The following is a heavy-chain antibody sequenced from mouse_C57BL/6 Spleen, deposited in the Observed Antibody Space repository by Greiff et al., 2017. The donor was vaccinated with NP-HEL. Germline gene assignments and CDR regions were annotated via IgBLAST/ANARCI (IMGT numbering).Heavy chain of an antibody. CDR1: GFTFSSYA. CDR3: TRDQGNDGYYSYYFDY. CDR2: ISSGGDYI. D-gene: IGHD2-3*01. Sequence: EVMLVESGEGLVKPGGSLKLSCAASGFTFSSYAMSWVRQTPEKRLEWVAYISSGGDYIYYADTVKGRFTISRDNARNTLYLQMSSLKSEDTAMYYCTRDQGNDGYYSYYFDYWGQGTTLTVSS. J-gene: IGHJ2*01. V-gene: IGHV5-9-1*02.